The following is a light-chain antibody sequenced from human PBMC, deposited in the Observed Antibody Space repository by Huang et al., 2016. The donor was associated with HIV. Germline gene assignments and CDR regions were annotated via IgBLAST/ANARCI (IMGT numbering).Light chain of an antibody. CDR2: DAS. J-gene: IGKJ2*01. V-gene: IGKV3-15*01. Sequence: EIVMTQSPATLSVSPGERATLSCRASESVSSNLAWYQHKPGQAPRLLFYDASTRATGIPARFTGSGSGTEFTLNISSLQSEDFAVYYCHQYNDWPPGTFGRGTKLEIK. CDR1: ESVSSN. CDR3: HQYNDWPPGT.